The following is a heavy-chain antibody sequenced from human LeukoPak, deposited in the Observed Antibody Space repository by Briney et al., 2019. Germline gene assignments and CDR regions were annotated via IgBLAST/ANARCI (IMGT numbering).Heavy chain of an antibody. D-gene: IGHD2-21*02. J-gene: IGHJ4*02. CDR1: GGSISSYY. V-gene: IGHV4-59*08. CDR3: ARLVDRLMFDY. CDR2: ISYSGST. Sequence: PSETLSLTCNVSGGSISSYYWSWIRQPPGKGLEWIGYISYSGSTKYNPSLKSRVTISVDTSKNQFSLKLNSVTASDTAVYYCARLVDRLMFDYWGQGTQVTVSS.